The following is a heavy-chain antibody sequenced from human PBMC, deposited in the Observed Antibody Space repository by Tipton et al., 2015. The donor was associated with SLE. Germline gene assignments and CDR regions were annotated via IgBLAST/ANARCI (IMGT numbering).Heavy chain of an antibody. CDR1: GDTLTAHF. J-gene: IGHJ4*02. CDR2: INPNNGGT. CDR3: AKVSEWELQKGLLDY. Sequence: QLVQSGAEVKKPGASVKVSCKASGDTLTAHFMHWVRQAPGQGPEWMGWINPNNGGTNLAQRFQGRLKLTRDTSISTAYMELASLTSDDTAVYYCAKVSEWELQKGLLDYWGQGTLVTVSS. D-gene: IGHD1-26*01. V-gene: IGHV1-2*02.